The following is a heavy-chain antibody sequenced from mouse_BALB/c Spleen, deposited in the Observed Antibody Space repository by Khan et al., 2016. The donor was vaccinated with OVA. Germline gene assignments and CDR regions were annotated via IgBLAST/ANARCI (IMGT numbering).Heavy chain of an antibody. CDR2: INPRSGYT. Sequence: QVQLQQSGAELARPGASVKMSCKASGYSFTSHTMHWVKQRPGQGLEWIGYINPRSGYTNYNQKFNDKATLTADKSSSPAYMQLSSLTSEDSAVYYCARRTTGYALDYGGQGTSVTVSS. CDR1: GYSFTSHT. J-gene: IGHJ4*01. D-gene: IGHD2-14*01. V-gene: IGHV1-4*01. CDR3: ARRTTGYALDY.